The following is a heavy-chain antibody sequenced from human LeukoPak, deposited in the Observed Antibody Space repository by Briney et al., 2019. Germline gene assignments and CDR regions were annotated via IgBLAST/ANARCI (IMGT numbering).Heavy chain of an antibody. D-gene: IGHD5-18*01. CDR2: ISSNGGST. J-gene: IGHJ4*02. Sequence: GGSLRLSCAASGFTFSSYGMHWVRQAPGKGLEYASAISSNGGSTYYANAVKGRFTISRDNSKNTLFLQMGSLRAEDMAVYYCAREGTAMVTKLDYWGQGTLVTVSS. V-gene: IGHV3-64*01. CDR3: AREGTAMVTKLDY. CDR1: GFTFSSYG.